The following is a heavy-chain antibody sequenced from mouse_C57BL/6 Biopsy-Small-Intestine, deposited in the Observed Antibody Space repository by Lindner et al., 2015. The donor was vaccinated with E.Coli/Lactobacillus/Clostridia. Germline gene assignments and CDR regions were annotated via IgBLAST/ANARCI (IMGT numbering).Heavy chain of an antibody. CDR3: ARRWSYAMDY. J-gene: IGHJ4*01. Sequence: VQLQESGTELMKPGASVKLSCKATGYTFNGYWIEWVKQRPGHGLEWIGEVLPGSGTTNYDEMFKGTATFTADTFSSTAYMQLNSLTTEDSAIYYCARRWSYAMDYWGQGTSVTVSS. CDR2: VLPGSGTT. CDR1: GYTFNGYW. D-gene: IGHD2-3*01. V-gene: IGHV1-9*01.